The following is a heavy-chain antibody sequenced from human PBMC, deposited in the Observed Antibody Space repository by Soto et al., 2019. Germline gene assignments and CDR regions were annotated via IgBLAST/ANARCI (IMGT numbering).Heavy chain of an antibody. D-gene: IGHD3-22*01. CDR2: IKGEADGGTT. J-gene: IGHJ4*02. CDR1: GFTFSTDS. Sequence: PGGSLRLSCVASGFTFSTDSMNWVRQAPGKGLEWVGRIKGEADGGTTDYAAPVKGRITISRDHSKDTLYLHMNSLKTEDTAVYYCTTGLSNGYYNFDYWGQGTPVTVSS. V-gene: IGHV3-15*01. CDR3: TTGLSNGYYNFDY.